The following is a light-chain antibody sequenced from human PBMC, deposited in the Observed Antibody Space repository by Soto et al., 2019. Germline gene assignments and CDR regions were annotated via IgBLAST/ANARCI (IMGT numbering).Light chain of an antibody. Sequence: QSVLTQPASVSGSPGQSITISCTGTNSDVGSYNFVSWYQQRPGKAPQLILYEGNKRPSGVSYRFSGSKSGNTASLTISGLQAEDEAHYYCCSYAGSDTWVFGGGTQLTVL. CDR2: EGN. J-gene: IGLJ3*02. CDR3: CSYAGSDTWV. CDR1: NSDVGSYNF. V-gene: IGLV2-23*01.